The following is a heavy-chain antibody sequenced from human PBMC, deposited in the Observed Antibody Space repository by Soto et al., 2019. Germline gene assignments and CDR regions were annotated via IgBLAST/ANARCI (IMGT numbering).Heavy chain of an antibody. V-gene: IGHV4-34*01. D-gene: IGHD3-10*01. CDR3: ARGPFLTRRGTMVRGVPSQVNWFDP. CDR1: GGSFSGYY. Sequence: SETLSLTCAVYGGSFSGYYWSWIRQPPGKGLEWIGEINHSGSTNYNPSLKSRVTISVDTSKNQFSLKLSSVTAADTAVYYCARGPFLTRRGTMVRGVPSQVNWFDPWGQGTLVT. CDR2: INHSGST. J-gene: IGHJ5*02.